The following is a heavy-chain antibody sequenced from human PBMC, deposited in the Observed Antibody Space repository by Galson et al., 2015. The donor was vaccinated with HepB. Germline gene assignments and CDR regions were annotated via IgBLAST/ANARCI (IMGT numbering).Heavy chain of an antibody. CDR2: ISYDGSNK. V-gene: IGHV3-30*18. J-gene: IGHJ4*02. CDR3: AKDRADYGDYYFDY. CDR1: GFTFSSYG. Sequence: SLRLSCAASGFTFSSYGMHWVRQAPGKGLEWVAVISYDGSNKYYADSVKGRFTISRDNSKNTLYLQMNSLRAEDTAVYYCAKDRADYGDYYFDYWGQGTLVTVSS. D-gene: IGHD4-17*01.